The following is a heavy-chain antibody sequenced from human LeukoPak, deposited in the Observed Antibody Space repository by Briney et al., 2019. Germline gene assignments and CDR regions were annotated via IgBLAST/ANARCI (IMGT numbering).Heavy chain of an antibody. V-gene: IGHV5-51*04. CDR3: ARLSGYSYGFDY. CDR2: IYPGDSDT. J-gene: IGHJ4*02. D-gene: IGHD5-18*01. CDR1: GYSFTSYW. Sequence: GESLKISCKGPGYSFTSYWIGWVRQMPGKGLGWMGIIYPGDSDTRYSPSFQGQVTIPADKPISTAYLELSRLRSDDTAVYYCARLSGYSYGFDYWGQGTLVTVSS.